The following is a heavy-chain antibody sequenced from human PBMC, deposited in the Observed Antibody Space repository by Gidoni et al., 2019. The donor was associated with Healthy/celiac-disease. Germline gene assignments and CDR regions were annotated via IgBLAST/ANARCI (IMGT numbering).Heavy chain of an antibody. D-gene: IGHD1-26*01. CDR3: AKLIVGAPPAAFDI. J-gene: IGHJ3*02. Sequence: EVQRLESGGGLIQHGGSRRLSCAASGFIFSRYAMSWVRQAPGNGLAWVSAISGSGGSTYYADSVKGRFTISSDNSKNTLYLQMNSLSAEDTAVYYCAKLIVGAPPAAFDIWGQGTMVTVSS. CDR2: ISGSGGST. CDR1: GFIFSRYA. V-gene: IGHV3-23*01.